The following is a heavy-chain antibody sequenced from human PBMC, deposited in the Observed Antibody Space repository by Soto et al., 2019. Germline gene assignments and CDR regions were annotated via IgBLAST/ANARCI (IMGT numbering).Heavy chain of an antibody. Sequence: GSSVKVSCKASGYTFTSYAMHWVRQAPGQRLEWMGWIIPIFGTANYAQKFQGRVTITADESTSTAYMELSSLRSEDTAVYYCARDWYYYDSSGPRNYFDYWGQGTLVTVAS. CDR3: ARDWYYYDSSGPRNYFDY. D-gene: IGHD3-22*01. CDR1: GYTFTSYA. V-gene: IGHV1-69*13. CDR2: IIPIFGTA. J-gene: IGHJ4*02.